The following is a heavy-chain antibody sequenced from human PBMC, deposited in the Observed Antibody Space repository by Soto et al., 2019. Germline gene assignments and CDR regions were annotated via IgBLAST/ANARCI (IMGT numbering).Heavy chain of an antibody. CDR1: GSALTELS. J-gene: IGHJ5*02. CDR2: SDREDGET. V-gene: IGHV1-24*01. CDR3: TRGNWFDP. Sequence: QVRLIQSGTEVKKPGASVKFSCSLSGSALTELSLHWVRQAPGKGLEWMGCSDREDGETFYAQKFEGRLTITDDTSTNTAYMELRSLGSEDTAVYYCTRGNWFDPWGQGTLVAVSS.